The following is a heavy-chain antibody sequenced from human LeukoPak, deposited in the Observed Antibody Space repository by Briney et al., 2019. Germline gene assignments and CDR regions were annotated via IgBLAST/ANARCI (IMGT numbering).Heavy chain of an antibody. CDR2: IYYSGST. Sequence: PSETLSLTCAVYGGSFSGYYWSWIRQPPGKGLEWIGYIYYSGSTNYNPSLKSRVTISVDTSKNQFSLKLSSVTAADTAVYYCARHTGSLGSWLNWFDPWGQGTLVTVSS. V-gene: IGHV4-59*08. D-gene: IGHD6-19*01. J-gene: IGHJ5*02. CDR1: GGSFSGYY. CDR3: ARHTGSLGSWLNWFDP.